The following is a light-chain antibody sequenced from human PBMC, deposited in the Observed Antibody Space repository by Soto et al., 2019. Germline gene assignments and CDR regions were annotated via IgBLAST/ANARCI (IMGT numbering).Light chain of an antibody. CDR2: SAS. J-gene: IGKJ2*01. CDR3: QHYGASPYT. Sequence: EMVMTQSPATLSVSPGERITLSCRASQSVSKFLAWFQHKPGQAPRLLIYSASTRAIDVPDRFSGSGSGTEFTLTVSSLQSEDFAVYYCQHYGASPYTFGQGTELEIK. CDR1: QSVSKF. V-gene: IGKV3-15*01.